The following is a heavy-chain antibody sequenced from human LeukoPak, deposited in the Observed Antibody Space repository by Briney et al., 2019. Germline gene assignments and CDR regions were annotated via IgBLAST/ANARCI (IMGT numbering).Heavy chain of an antibody. CDR3: AREGDIGDSFNFDY. V-gene: IGHV4-4*07. CDR1: GGSISSYY. Sequence: SETLSLTCTVSGGSISSYYWSWIRQPAGKGLEWIGRIYTSGSTNYNPSLKSRVTMSVDTSKNQFSLKLSSVTAADTAVYYCAREGDIGDSFNFDYWGQGTLVTVSS. D-gene: IGHD5-12*01. CDR2: IYTSGST. J-gene: IGHJ4*02.